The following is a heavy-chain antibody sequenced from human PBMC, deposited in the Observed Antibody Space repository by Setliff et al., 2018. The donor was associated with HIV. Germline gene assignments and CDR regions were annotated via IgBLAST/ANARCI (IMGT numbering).Heavy chain of an antibody. J-gene: IGHJ3*02. V-gene: IGHV1-58*02. CDR1: GFTFTSSA. D-gene: IGHD3-10*01. CDR3: ARDSLPYYYGSGTDSFDI. CDR2: IVVGSGNT. Sequence: SVKVSCKASGFTFTSSAMQWVRQARGQRLEWIGWIVVGSGNTNYAQKFQERVTITRDMSTSTAYMELSSLRSEDTAVYYCARDSLPYYYGSGTDSFDIWGQGTMVTVSS.